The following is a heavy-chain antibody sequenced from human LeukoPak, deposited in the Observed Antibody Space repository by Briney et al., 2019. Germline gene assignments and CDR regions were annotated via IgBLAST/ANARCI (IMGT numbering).Heavy chain of an antibody. J-gene: IGHJ4*02. Sequence: GASVKVSCKVSGYTLTELSMHWVRQAPGKGLEWMGGFDPEDGETIYAQKFQGRVTMTEDTSTDTAYMELSSLRSEDTAVYYCATDNTNSYGSGVVPWGYWGQGTLVTVSS. D-gene: IGHD3-10*01. V-gene: IGHV1-24*01. CDR1: GYTLTELS. CDR3: ATDNTNSYGSGVVPWGY. CDR2: FDPEDGET.